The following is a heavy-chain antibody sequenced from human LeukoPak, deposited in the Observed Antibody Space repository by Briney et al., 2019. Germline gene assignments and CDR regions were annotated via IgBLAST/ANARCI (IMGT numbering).Heavy chain of an antibody. V-gene: IGHV4-59*04. Sequence: SETLSLTCTVSGGSVSSYYWSWIRQPPGKGLEWIGYIYHSGSTYYNPSLKSRVTISVDTSKNQFSLKLNSVTAADTAVYYCARHYGPWGQGTLVTVSS. D-gene: IGHD3-16*01. CDR3: ARHYGP. CDR1: GGSVSSYY. CDR2: IYHSGST. J-gene: IGHJ5*02.